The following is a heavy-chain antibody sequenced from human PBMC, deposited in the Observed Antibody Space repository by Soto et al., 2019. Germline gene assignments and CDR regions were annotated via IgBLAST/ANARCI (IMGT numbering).Heavy chain of an antibody. Sequence: EVQLVESGGGLVKPGGSLRLSCAASGFTFSRYGMNWVRQAPGKGLEWVSSISSSTSYVYYADSVKGRFSVSRDNAKKILYLEMYALRTEDTAVYYCARDPSEGRVGNWFESWGQGTLLTVSS. D-gene: IGHD2-2*01. CDR3: ARDPSEGRVGNWFES. CDR1: GFTFSRYG. J-gene: IGHJ5*01. CDR2: ISSSTSYV. V-gene: IGHV3-21*01.